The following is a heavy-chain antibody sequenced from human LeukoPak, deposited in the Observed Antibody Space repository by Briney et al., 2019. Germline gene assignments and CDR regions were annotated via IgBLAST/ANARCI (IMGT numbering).Heavy chain of an antibody. CDR2: FDPEDGET. CDR3: ARRVGVSNAFDI. D-gene: IGHD2-15*01. Sequence: GGSLRLSCATSGFTFSSYAMHWVRQAPGKGLEWMGGFDPEDGETIYAQKFQGRVTMTEDTSTDTAYMELSSLRSEDTAVYYCARRVGVSNAFDIWGQGTMVTVSS. J-gene: IGHJ3*02. V-gene: IGHV1-24*01. CDR1: GFTFSSYA.